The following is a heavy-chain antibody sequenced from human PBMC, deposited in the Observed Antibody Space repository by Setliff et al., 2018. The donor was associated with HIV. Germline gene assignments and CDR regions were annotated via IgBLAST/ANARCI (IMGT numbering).Heavy chain of an antibody. D-gene: IGHD3-16*01. V-gene: IGHV1-69*11. CDR3: AKSAVEMTTIAFGGPPGY. J-gene: IGHJ4*02. CDR1: GGTFRSYS. Sequence: SVKVSCKASGGTFRSYSINWVRQAPGQGLEWMGTIIPFLDATHYAQSFQGRLTITADESSNTAYMELSSLRLHDTAVYYCAKSAVEMTTIAFGGPPGYWGQGTLVTVSS. CDR2: IIPFLDAT.